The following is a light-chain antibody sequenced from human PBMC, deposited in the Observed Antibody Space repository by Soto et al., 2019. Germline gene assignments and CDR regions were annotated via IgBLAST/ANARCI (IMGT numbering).Light chain of an antibody. J-gene: IGKJ1*01. CDR1: QDIRND. CDR2: GAS. V-gene: IGKV1-17*01. CDR3: QQYNSYWT. Sequence: IQMTQSPSSLSASVGDRVTIACRASQDIRNDLGWYQHKPGKAPKLLIYGASALHDGVPSRFSGSGSGTEFTLTISSLQPDDFATYYCQQYNSYWTFGQGTKVDIK.